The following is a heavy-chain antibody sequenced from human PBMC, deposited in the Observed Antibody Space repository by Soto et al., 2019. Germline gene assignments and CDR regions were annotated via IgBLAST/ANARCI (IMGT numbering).Heavy chain of an antibody. Sequence: GESLKISCKGSGYSFTSYWISWVRQMPGKGLEWMGRIDPSDSYTNYSPSFQGHVTISADKSISTAYLQWSSLKASDTAMYYCASWDPPIAADGTDYYYGMDVWGQGTRVTVSS. D-gene: IGHD6-13*01. CDR3: ASWDPPIAADGTDYYYGMDV. V-gene: IGHV5-10-1*01. CDR2: IDPSDSYT. J-gene: IGHJ6*02. CDR1: GYSFTSYW.